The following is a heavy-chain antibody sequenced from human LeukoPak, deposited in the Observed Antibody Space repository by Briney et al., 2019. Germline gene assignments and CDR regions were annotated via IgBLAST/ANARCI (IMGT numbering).Heavy chain of an antibody. J-gene: IGHJ4*02. Sequence: PGRSLRLSCAASGFTFSSYGMHWVRQAPGKGLEWVAVISYDGSNKYYADSVKGRFTICRDNSKNTLYLQMNSLRAEDTAVYYCARSRTSTVTRTYYFDYWGQGTLVTVSS. CDR1: GFTFSSYG. D-gene: IGHD4-11*01. V-gene: IGHV3-30*03. CDR3: ARSRTSTVTRTYYFDY. CDR2: ISYDGSNK.